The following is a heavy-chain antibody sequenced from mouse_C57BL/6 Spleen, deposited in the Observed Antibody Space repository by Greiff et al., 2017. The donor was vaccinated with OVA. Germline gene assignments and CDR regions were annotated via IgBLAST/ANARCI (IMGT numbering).Heavy chain of an antibody. D-gene: IGHD1-1*01. J-gene: IGHJ2*01. V-gene: IGHV1-82*01. CDR2: IYPGDGDP. Sequence: QVQLQQSGPELVKPGASVKISCKASGYAFSSSWMNWVKQRPGTGLEWIGRIYPGDGDPNYNGKFKGKATLTADKSSSTAYMQLSSLTSEDAAVYFCARGYYGSNFDYWGQGTTLTVSS. CDR3: ARGYYGSNFDY. CDR1: GYAFSSSW.